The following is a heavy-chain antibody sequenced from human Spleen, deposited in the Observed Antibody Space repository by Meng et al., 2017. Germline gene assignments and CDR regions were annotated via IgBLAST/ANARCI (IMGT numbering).Heavy chain of an antibody. V-gene: IGHV4-34*01. J-gene: IGHJ4*02. CDR3: ARGPTTMAHDFDY. Sequence: QAPAQQGGAGLLKPSGTLSLTCVVSGGSFSDYYWSWIRQPPGKGLEWIGEINHSGSTNYNPSLESRATISVDTSQNNLSLKLSSVTAADSAVYYCARGPTTMAHDFDYWGQGTLVTVSS. CDR2: INHSGST. D-gene: IGHD4-11*01. CDR1: GGSFSDYY.